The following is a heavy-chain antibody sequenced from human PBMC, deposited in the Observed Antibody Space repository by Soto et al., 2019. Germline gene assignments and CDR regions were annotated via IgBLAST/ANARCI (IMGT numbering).Heavy chain of an antibody. CDR3: ARYDFWSGYYRVTMVRAVWGYFDY. V-gene: IGHV3-33*01. CDR2: IWYDGSNK. D-gene: IGHD3-3*01. CDR1: GFTFSSYG. Sequence: PGGSLRLSCAASGFTFSSYGMHWVRQAPGKGLEWVAVIWYDGSNKYYADSVKGRFTISRDNSKNTLYLQMNSLRAEDTAVYYCARYDFWSGYYRVTMVRAVWGYFDYWGQGTLVTVSS. J-gene: IGHJ4*02.